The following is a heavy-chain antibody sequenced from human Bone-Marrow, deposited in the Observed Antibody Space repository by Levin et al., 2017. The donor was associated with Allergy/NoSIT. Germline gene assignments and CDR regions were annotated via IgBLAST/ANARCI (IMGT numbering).Heavy chain of an antibody. CDR2: ISSNGGST. CDR3: VKDWGDVVVPAAMPPYFDY. V-gene: IGHV3-64D*06. J-gene: IGHJ4*02. D-gene: IGHD2-2*01. CDR1: GFTFSSYA. Sequence: GGSLRLSCSASGFTFSSYAMHWVRQAPGKGLEYVSAISSNGGSTYYADSVKGRFTISRDNSKNTLYLQMSSLRAEDTAVYYCVKDWGDVVVPAAMPPYFDYWGQGTLVTVSS.